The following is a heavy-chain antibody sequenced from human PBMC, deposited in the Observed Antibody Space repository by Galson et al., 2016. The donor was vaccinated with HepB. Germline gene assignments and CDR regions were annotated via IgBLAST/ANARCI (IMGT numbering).Heavy chain of an antibody. D-gene: IGHD2-15*01. CDR1: GYIFPNYG. J-gene: IGHJ6*02. CDR3: VREVPVDAALNADL. Sequence: SVKVSCKASGYIFPNYGISWVRQAPGQGLECMGWISAYNGNTKHAQKFQGRLTMTTDTSTSTAHMELRSLKSDDTAVYFCVREVPVDAALNADLWGQGTPVTVSS. V-gene: IGHV1-18*01. CDR2: ISAYNGNT.